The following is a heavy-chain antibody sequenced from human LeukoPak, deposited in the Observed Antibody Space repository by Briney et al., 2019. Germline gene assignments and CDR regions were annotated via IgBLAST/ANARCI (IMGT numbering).Heavy chain of an antibody. Sequence: ASVKVSCKASGYTFTNYYIHWVRQAPGQGLEWMGIINPSGGSTSYAQKFQGRVTMTRDTSTSTVYMELSSLRSEDTAVYYCARDKYYYDSSGSIRFDYWGQGTLVTVSS. CDR1: GYTFTNYY. CDR3: ARDKYYYDSSGSIRFDY. V-gene: IGHV1-46*01. CDR2: INPSGGST. D-gene: IGHD3-22*01. J-gene: IGHJ4*02.